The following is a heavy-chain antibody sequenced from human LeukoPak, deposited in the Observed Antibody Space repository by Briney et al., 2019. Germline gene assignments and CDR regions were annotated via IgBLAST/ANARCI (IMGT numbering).Heavy chain of an antibody. CDR2: VKSKGGGGTT. Sequence: GGSLRLSCAASGFIVTNVWMSWVRPAPGKGLEWVGRVKSKGGGGTTDHPAPVKGRFTISRDQETQTVKLYMNSLPAEDTGVYYCAGELSLPAFHLYCWGQGTLVSVSS. J-gene: IGHJ4*02. CDR1: GFIVTNVW. V-gene: IGHV3-15*01. CDR3: AGELSLPAFHLYC. D-gene: IGHD1-26*01.